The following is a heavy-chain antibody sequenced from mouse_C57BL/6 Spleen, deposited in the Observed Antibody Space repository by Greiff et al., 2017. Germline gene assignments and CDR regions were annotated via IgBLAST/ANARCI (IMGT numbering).Heavy chain of an antibody. CDR3: ARKAYYGMDYAMDY. CDR2: IHPNSGST. V-gene: IGHV1-64*01. CDR1: GYTFTSYW. J-gene: IGHJ4*01. D-gene: IGHD1-1*01. Sequence: QVQLQQPGAALVKPGASVKLSCKASGYTFTSYWMHWVKQRPGQGLEWIGMIHPNSGSTNYNEKFKSKATLTVDKSSSTAYMQLSSLTSEDSAVYYCARKAYYGMDYAMDYWGQGTSVTVSS.